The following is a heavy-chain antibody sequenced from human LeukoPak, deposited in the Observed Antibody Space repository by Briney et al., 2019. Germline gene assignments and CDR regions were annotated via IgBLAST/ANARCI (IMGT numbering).Heavy chain of an antibody. D-gene: IGHD2-15*01. CDR3: AREYCSGGSCYKDAEYFQH. J-gene: IGHJ1*01. Sequence: ASVKVSCKASGGTFSSYAISWVRQAPGQGLEWMGGIIPIFGTANYAQKFQGRVTITADESTSTAYMELSSLRSEDTAVHYCAREYCSGGSCYKDAEYFQHWGQGTLVTVSS. CDR2: IIPIFGTA. CDR1: GGTFSSYA. V-gene: IGHV1-69*13.